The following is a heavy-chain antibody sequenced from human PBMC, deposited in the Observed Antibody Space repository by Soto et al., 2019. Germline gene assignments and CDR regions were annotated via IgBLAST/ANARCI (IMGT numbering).Heavy chain of an antibody. CDR3: AKDLGVVVVALDV. V-gene: IGHV3-30*18. CDR2: ISYDGSNK. CDR1: GLTFSSYG. J-gene: IGHJ6*02. Sequence: ESGGGVVQPGRSLRLSCAASGLTFSSYGMHWVRQAPGKGLEWVAVISYDGSNKYYADSVKGRFTISRDNSKNTLYLQMNSLRAEDTAVYYCAKDLGVVVVALDVWGQGTTVTVSS. D-gene: IGHD2-15*01.